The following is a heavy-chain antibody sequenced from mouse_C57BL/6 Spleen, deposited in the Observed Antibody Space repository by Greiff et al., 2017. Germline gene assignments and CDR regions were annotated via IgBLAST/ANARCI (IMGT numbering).Heavy chain of an antibody. CDR1: GYAFSSYW. CDR2: IYPGDGDT. CDR3: ARKGGITTVSYFDY. Sequence: QVQLQQSGAELVKPGASVKISCKASGYAFSSYWMNWVKQRPGKGLEWIGQIYPGDGDTNYNGKFKGKATLTADKSSSTAYMQLSSLTSEDSAVYFCARKGGITTVSYFDYWGKGTTLTVSS. V-gene: IGHV1-80*01. J-gene: IGHJ2*01. D-gene: IGHD1-1*01.